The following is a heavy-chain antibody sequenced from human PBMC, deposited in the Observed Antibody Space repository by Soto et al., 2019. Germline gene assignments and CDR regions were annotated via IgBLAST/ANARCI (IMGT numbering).Heavy chain of an antibody. Sequence: QVQLVQSGAEVKKPGSSVKVSCKAPGGTFSSYAISWVRQAPGQGLEWMGGIIPIFGTANYAQKFQGRVTITADKSTSTAYMELSSLRSEDTAVYYCARLGWRKGYKVPLPDDYWGQGTLVIVSS. CDR3: ARLGWRKGYKVPLPDDY. CDR2: IIPIFGTA. D-gene: IGHD5-12*01. J-gene: IGHJ4*02. CDR1: GGTFSSYA. V-gene: IGHV1-69*06.